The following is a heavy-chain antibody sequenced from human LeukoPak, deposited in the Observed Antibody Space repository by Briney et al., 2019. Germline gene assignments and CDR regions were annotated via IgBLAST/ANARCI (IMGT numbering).Heavy chain of an antibody. CDR1: GFTFSSYG. CDR3: AKFQQAYGVFDGFDS. D-gene: IGHD5/OR15-5a*01. J-gene: IGHJ4*02. Sequence: GGSLRLSCAASGFTFSSYGMSWVRQAPGKGLEWVSAISGRGTSTYYADSVKDRFTISRDNSKNTLYLQMDSLRAEDTAVYYCAKFQQAYGVFDGFDSWGQGALVTVAS. V-gene: IGHV3-23*01. CDR2: ISGRGTST.